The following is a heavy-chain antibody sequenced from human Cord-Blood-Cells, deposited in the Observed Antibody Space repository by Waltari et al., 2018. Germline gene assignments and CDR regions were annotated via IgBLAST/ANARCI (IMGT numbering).Heavy chain of an antibody. CDR3: ARSLQNIAAAGSFDY. J-gene: IGHJ4*02. Sequence: QVQLQQWGAGLLKPSETLSLTCAVYGGSFSGSYWVWSRAPPGNGLEWIGEINHSGSTNYNPSLKSRVTISVDTSKNQFSLKLSSVTAADTAVYYCARSLQNIAAAGSFDYWGQGTLVTVSS. D-gene: IGHD6-13*01. CDR2: INHSGST. CDR1: GGSFSGSY. V-gene: IGHV4-34*01.